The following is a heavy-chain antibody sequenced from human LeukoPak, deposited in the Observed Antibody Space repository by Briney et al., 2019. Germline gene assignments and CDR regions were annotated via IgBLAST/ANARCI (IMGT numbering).Heavy chain of an antibody. J-gene: IGHJ6*02. D-gene: IGHD3-10*01. CDR2: INPNSGGT. V-gene: IGHV1-2*02. CDR3: ARDGESGGSGSYYNFYYYHGMDV. CDR1: GYTFTGYY. Sequence: GASVKVSCKASGYTFTGYYMHWVRQAPGQGLEWMGWINPNSGGTNYAQKFQGRVTMTRDTSISTAYMELSRLRSDDTAVYYCARDGESGGSGSYYNFYYYHGMDVWGQGTTVTVSS.